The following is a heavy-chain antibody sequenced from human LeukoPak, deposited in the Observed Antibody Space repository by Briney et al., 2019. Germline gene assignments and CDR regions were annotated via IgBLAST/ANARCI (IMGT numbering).Heavy chain of an antibody. CDR1: GGCISSYY. CDR2: IYYSGST. Sequence: SETLSLTCTVSGGCISSYYWSWIRQPPGKGLEWIGYIYYSGSTNYNPSLKSRVTISVDTSKNQFSLKLSSVTAADTAVYYCARAGGWLVREGYFDYWGQGTLVTVSS. D-gene: IGHD6-19*01. V-gene: IGHV4-59*01. J-gene: IGHJ4*02. CDR3: ARAGGWLVREGYFDY.